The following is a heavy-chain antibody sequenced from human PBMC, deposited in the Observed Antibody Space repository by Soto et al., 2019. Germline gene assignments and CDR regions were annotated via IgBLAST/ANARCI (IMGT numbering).Heavy chain of an antibody. D-gene: IGHD2-8*01. CDR2: MNPNSGNT. J-gene: IGHJ5*02. CDR3: ARANSNIVLMVYAYWFDP. CDR1: GYTFTSYD. V-gene: IGHV1-8*01. Sequence: ASVKVSCKASGYTFTSYDINWVRQATGQGLEWMGWMNPNSGNTGYAQKFQGRVTMTRNTSISTAYMELSSLRSEDTAVYYCARANSNIVLMVYAYWFDPWGQGTLVTVSS.